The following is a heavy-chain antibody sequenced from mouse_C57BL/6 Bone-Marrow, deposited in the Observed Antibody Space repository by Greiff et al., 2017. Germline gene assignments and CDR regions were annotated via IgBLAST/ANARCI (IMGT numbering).Heavy chain of an antibody. CDR3: TTGSGDY. CDR2: IDPENGDT. J-gene: IGHJ2*01. CDR1: GFNIKDDY. V-gene: IGHV14-4*01. Sequence: VQLQQPGAELVKPGASVKLSCTASGFNIKDDYMHWVKQRPEQGLEWIGWIDPENGDTEYASKFQGKATITADTSSNTAYLQLSSLTSEDTAVXYCTTGSGDYGGQGTTLTVSS. D-gene: IGHD1-1*01.